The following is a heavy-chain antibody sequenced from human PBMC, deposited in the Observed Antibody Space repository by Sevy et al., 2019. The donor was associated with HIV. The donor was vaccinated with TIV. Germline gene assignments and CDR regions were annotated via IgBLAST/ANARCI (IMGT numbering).Heavy chain of an antibody. V-gene: IGHV1-2*02. D-gene: IGHD1-26*01. CDR2: INPNNGFT. CDR1: GYTFAGYY. CDR3: ARDRIGGAPFNAFDI. J-gene: IGHJ3*02. Sequence: ASVKVSCKASGYTFAGYYMNWVRQAPGQGLEWMGWINPNNGFTNYAQKFQGRVTMTRDTSISTVYMELSSLRSDDTAVYYSARDRIGGAPFNAFDIWGQGTMVTVSS.